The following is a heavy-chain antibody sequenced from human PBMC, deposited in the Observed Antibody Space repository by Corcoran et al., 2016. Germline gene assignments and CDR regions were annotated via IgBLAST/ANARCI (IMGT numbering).Heavy chain of an antibody. CDR1: GFTFSSYG. J-gene: IGHJ4*02. CDR2: ISYDGSNK. V-gene: IGHV3-30*18. CDR3: AKGIVGATDPNPRVY. Sequence: QVQLVESGGGVVQPGRSLRLSCAASGFTFSSYGMHWVRQAPGKGLEWVAVISYDGSNKYYADSVKGRFIISRDNSKNTLYLQMNSLRAEDTAVYYWAKGIVGATDPNPRVYWGQGTLVTVSS. D-gene: IGHD1-26*01.